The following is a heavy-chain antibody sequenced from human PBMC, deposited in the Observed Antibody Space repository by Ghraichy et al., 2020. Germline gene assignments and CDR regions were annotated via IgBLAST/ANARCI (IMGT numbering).Heavy chain of an antibody. CDR2: INHSGST. CDR3: ARGIAAAGTEGY. D-gene: IGHD6-13*01. V-gene: IGHV4-34*01. Sequence: GSLRLSCAVYGGSFSGYYWSWIRQPPGKGLEWIGEINHSGSTNYNPSLKSRVTISVDTSKNQFSLKLSSVTAADTAVYYCARGIAAAGTEGYWGQGTLVTVSS. CDR1: GGSFSGYY. J-gene: IGHJ4*02.